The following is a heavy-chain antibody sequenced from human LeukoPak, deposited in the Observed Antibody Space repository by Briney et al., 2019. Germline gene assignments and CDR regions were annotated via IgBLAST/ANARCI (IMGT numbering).Heavy chain of an antibody. CDR1: GGSFSGYY. J-gene: IGHJ6*02. V-gene: IGHV4-34*01. Sequence: SETLPLTCAVYGGSFSGYYWSWIRQPPGKGLEWIGEINHSGSTNYNPSLKSRVTISVDTSKNQFSLKLSSVTAADTAVYYCARTTRLGYCSSTSCPRYYYYGMDVWGQGTTVTVSS. CDR2: INHSGST. CDR3: ARTTRLGYCSSTSCPRYYYYGMDV. D-gene: IGHD2-2*01.